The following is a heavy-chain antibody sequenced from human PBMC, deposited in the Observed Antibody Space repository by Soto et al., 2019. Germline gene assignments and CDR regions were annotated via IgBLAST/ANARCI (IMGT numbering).Heavy chain of an antibody. CDR1: GFTFSSYW. D-gene: IGHD4-4*01. CDR3: ARETTVTLYYYYGMDV. V-gene: IGHV3-74*01. J-gene: IGHJ6*02. CDR2: INSDGSST. Sequence: GGSLRLSCAASGFTFSSYWMHWVRQAPGKGLVWVSRINSDGSSTSYADSVKGRFTISRDNAKNTLYLQMNSLRAEDTAVYYCARETTVTLYYYYGMDVWGHGTTVTVSS.